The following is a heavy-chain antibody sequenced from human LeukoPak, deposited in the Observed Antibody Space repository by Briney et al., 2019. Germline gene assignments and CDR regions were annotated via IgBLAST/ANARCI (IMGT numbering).Heavy chain of an antibody. V-gene: IGHV1-2*06. CDR1: GYTFTGYY. J-gene: IGHJ4*02. CDR3: AREAGGNSGYFDH. Sequence: ASVKVSCKASGYTFTGYYMHWVRQAPGQGLEWMGRINPNSGGTNYAQKFQGRVTMTRDTSISTAYMELSRLRSDDTAVYYCAREAGGNSGYFDHWGQGTLVTVSS. CDR2: INPNSGGT. D-gene: IGHD4-23*01.